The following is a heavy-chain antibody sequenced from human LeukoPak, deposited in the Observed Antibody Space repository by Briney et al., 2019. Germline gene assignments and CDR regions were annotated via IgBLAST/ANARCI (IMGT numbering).Heavy chain of an antibody. CDR2: INHSGSA. V-gene: IGHV4-34*01. CDR3: ASGPITMVRAHRDC. J-gene: IGHJ4*02. Sequence: SETLSLTCAVYGGSFSDYYWSWIRQPPGKGLEWIGEINHSGSANYKPSLKSRVAISVDTSKNQLSLKMSSVTAADTAVYYCASGPITMVRAHRDCWGQGTLVTVSS. CDR1: GGSFSDYY. D-gene: IGHD3-10*01.